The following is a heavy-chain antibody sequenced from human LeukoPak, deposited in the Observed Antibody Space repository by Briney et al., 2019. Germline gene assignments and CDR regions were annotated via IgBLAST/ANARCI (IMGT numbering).Heavy chain of an antibody. CDR1: GFTFSSYW. V-gene: IGHV3-74*01. CDR2: INGDGSAT. Sequence: PGGSLRLSCAASGFTFSSYWMHWVRQAPGKGLVWVSRINGDGSATPYADSLKGRFTTSRDNTKNTLYLQINSLRPEDTAVYFCARDRLYTSDYWGQGTLVTVSS. J-gene: IGHJ4*02. D-gene: IGHD3-16*01. CDR3: ARDRLYTSDY.